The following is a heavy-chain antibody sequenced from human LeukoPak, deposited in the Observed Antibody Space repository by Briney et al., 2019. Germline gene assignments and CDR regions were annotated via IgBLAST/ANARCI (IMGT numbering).Heavy chain of an antibody. CDR2: ISGSGGGT. J-gene: IGHJ4*02. Sequence: GGSLRISCAASGFTFSSYAMSWVRQAPGKGLEWVSAISGSGGGTYYADSVKGRFTISRDNSKNTLYLQMNSLRAEDTAVYYCAKALSGNLDDFDYWGQGTLVTVSS. CDR3: AKALSGNLDDFDY. CDR1: GFTFSSYA. D-gene: IGHD1-26*01. V-gene: IGHV3-23*01.